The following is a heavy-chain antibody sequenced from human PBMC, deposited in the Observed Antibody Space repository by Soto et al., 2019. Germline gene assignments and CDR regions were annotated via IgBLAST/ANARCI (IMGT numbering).Heavy chain of an antibody. J-gene: IGHJ6*02. Sequence: QVQLVQSGAEVKKPGSSVKVSCKASGGTFSSYAISWVRQAPGQGLEWMGGIIPIFGTANYVQKCHVRVTITADESTGTAYMELSSRRSEDTAVCYCASGLNYGMDLWGQGTTGTVSS. CDR3: ASGLNYGMDL. D-gene: IGHD3-22*01. CDR1: GGTFSSYA. CDR2: IIPIFGTA. V-gene: IGHV1-69*01.